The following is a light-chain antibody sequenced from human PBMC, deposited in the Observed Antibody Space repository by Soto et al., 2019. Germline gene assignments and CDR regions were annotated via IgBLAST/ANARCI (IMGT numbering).Light chain of an antibody. CDR2: DAS. Sequence: ETVLTQSPATLSLSPGDRAILSCRASQSVGGNLAWYQQKPGQAPRLLIYDASSRASGIPARFSGGGSGTDFTLTIGNLEPEDFAVYYCQQRGTWPPLSFGGGTKVEIK. V-gene: IGKV3-11*01. CDR1: QSVGGN. CDR3: QQRGTWPPLS. J-gene: IGKJ4*01.